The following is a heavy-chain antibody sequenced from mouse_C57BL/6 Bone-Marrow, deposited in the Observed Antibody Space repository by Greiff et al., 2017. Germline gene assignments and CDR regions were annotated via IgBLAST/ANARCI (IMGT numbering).Heavy chain of an antibody. J-gene: IGHJ1*03. D-gene: IGHD1-1*01. V-gene: IGHV3-6*01. Sequence: EVQLKESGPGLVKPSQSLSLTCSVTGYSITSGYYWNWIRQFPGNKLEWLGYISYDGSNNYNPSLKNRISITRDTSKNQFFLKLNSVTTEDTATYYCARGYYYGSREGYFDVWGTGTTVTVSS. CDR3: ARGYYYGSREGYFDV. CDR1: GYSITSGYY. CDR2: ISYDGSN.